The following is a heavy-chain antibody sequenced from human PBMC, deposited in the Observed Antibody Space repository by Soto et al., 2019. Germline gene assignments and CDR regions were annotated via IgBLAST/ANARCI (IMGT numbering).Heavy chain of an antibody. V-gene: IGHV2-5*02. J-gene: IGHJ2*01. CDR2: IYWDDDK. CDR3: ARRRYDSLTGDLYLDL. Sequence: QITLKESGPTLVKPTQTLTLTCTFSGFSLSTSGVGVGWIRQPPGKSLEWLALIYWDDDKRYSPSLKSRLTITKDTSKNQVVLTMTNMDPVDTATYYCARRRYDSLTGDLYLDLWCRGSLVTVSS. D-gene: IGHD3-22*01. CDR1: GFSLSTSGVG.